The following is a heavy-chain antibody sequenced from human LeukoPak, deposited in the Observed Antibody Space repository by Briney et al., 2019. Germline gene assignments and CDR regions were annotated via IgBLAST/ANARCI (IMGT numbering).Heavy chain of an antibody. Sequence: PSETLSLTCAVYGGSFSGYYWSWIRQPPGKGLEWIGEINHSGSTNYNPSLKSRVTISVDTSKNQFSLKLSSVTAADTAVYYCAGRVLGGTNWFDPWGQGTLVTVSS. CDR1: GGSFSGYY. D-gene: IGHD3-10*01. V-gene: IGHV4-34*01. J-gene: IGHJ5*02. CDR3: AGRVLGGTNWFDP. CDR2: INHSGST.